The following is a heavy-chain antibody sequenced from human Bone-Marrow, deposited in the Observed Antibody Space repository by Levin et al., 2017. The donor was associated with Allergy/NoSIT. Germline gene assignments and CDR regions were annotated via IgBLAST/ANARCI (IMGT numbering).Heavy chain of an antibody. CDR1: GFTFSSHS. Sequence: GESLKISCAASGFTFSSHSMNWVRQAPGKGLEWVSYIVSSGSTIYYADSVKGRFTISRDNAKNSLFLQMNSLRAEDTAVYYCAREDTGGSYLGYWGQGTLVTVSS. D-gene: IGHD1-26*01. CDR2: IVSSGSTI. CDR3: AREDTGGSYLGY. V-gene: IGHV3-48*01. J-gene: IGHJ4*02.